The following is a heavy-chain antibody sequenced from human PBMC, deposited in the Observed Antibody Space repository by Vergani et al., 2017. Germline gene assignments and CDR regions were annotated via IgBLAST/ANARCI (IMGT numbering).Heavy chain of an antibody. D-gene: IGHD1-14*01. CDR1: GGTFSSYA. J-gene: IGHJ4*02. Sequence: QVQLVQSGAEVKKPGSSVKVSCKASGGTFSSYAISWVRQAPGQGLEWMGGIIPIFGTANYAQKFQGRVTITADESTSTAYMELSSLRSENTAVYYCARGVGFRRLLGGDFDYWGQGTLVTVSS. CDR2: IIPIFGTA. V-gene: IGHV1-69*13. CDR3: ARGVGFRRLLGGDFDY.